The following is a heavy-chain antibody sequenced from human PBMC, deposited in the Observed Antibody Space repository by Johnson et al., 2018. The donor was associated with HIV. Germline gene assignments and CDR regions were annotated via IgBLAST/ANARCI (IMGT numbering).Heavy chain of an antibody. D-gene: IGHD4-17*01. V-gene: IGHV3-20*04. CDR2: ISWNSGSI. CDR3: ARPRTTVTQVDAFDI. Sequence: VQLAESGGGVVRPGESLRLSCAASGFIFDDFGMNWVRHAPGKGLEWVSGISWNSGSIGYADSVKGRFTISRDNSKNTLYLQMGSLRAEDMAVYYCARPRTTVTQVDAFDIWGQGTMVTVSS. J-gene: IGHJ3*02. CDR1: GFIFDDFG.